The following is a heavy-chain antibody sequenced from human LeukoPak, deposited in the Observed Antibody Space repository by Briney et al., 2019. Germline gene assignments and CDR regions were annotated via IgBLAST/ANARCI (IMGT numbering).Heavy chain of an antibody. V-gene: IGHV3-23*01. D-gene: IGHD2-21*01. J-gene: IGHJ4*02. CDR3: ATGQHCAGDCFDH. CDR2: ISVSGENT. CDR1: GLTFNTYL. Sequence: GGSLRLSCAASGLTFNTYLMTWVRQAPGRGLEWVSIISVSGENTYSAHSVRGRFTISRDNSKNTLYLQMNSLRVEDTALYYCATGQHCAGDCFDHWGQGALVTVSS.